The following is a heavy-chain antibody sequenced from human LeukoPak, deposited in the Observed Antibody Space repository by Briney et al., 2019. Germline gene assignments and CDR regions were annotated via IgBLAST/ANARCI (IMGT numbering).Heavy chain of an antibody. D-gene: IGHD5-12*01. Sequence: PSETLSLTCAVSGGSISSGGYSWSWIRQPPGKGLEWIGYIYHSGSTYYNPSLKSRVTISVDRSKNQFSLKLSSVTAADTAVYYCAMSGYDSATFDYWGQGTLVTVSS. CDR2: IYHSGST. V-gene: IGHV4-30-2*01. J-gene: IGHJ4*02. CDR3: AMSGYDSATFDY. CDR1: GGSISSGGYS.